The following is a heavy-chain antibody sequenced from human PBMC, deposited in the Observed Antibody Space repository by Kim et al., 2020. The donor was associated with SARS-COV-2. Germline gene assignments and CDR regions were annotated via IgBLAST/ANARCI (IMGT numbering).Heavy chain of an antibody. CDR1: GFSLSTSGVG. Sequence: SGPTLVNPTQTLTLTCTFSGFSLSTSGVGVGWIRQPPGKALEWLALIYWDDDKRYSPSLKSRLTITKDTSKNQVVLTMTNMDPVDTATYYCAHIVWHFDWSEDFRGAFDIWGQGTMVTVSS. CDR3: AHIVWHFDWSEDFRGAFDI. V-gene: IGHV2-5*02. CDR2: IYWDDDK. J-gene: IGHJ3*02. D-gene: IGHD3-9*01.